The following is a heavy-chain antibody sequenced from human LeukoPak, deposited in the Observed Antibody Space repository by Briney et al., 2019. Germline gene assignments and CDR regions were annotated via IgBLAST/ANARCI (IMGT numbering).Heavy chain of an antibody. CDR3: ARDPCSGGSCHDAFDI. CDR1: GYTFTSYG. Sequence: ASVKVSCKASGYTFTSYGISWVRQAPGQGLEWMGWIGAYNGNTNYAQKLQGRVTMTTDTSTSTAYMELRSLRSDDTAVYYCARDPCSGGSCHDAFDIWGQGTMVTVSS. D-gene: IGHD2-15*01. V-gene: IGHV1-18*01. J-gene: IGHJ3*02. CDR2: IGAYNGNT.